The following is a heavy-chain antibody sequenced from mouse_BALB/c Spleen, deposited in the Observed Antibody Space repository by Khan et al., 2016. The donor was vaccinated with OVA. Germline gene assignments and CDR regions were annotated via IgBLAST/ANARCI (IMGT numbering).Heavy chain of an antibody. Sequence: EVELVESGGGLVQPGGSRKLSCAASGFTFIDYGMAWVRQTPGKGPEWIAFISSLAYSIYYEASVTGRFTISRETAKNTLYLEMSSLRSDDTAMYYCVRGGLGYWGQGTLVTVSA. CDR2: ISSLAYSI. V-gene: IGHV5-15*02. CDR1: GFTFIDYG. J-gene: IGHJ3*01. D-gene: IGHD2-4*01. CDR3: VRGGLGY.